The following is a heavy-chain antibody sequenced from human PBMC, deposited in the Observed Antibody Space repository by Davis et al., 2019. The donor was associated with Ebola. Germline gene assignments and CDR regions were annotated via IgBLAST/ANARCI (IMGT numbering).Heavy chain of an antibody. D-gene: IGHD5-12*01. CDR1: GFSFDEYA. V-gene: IGHV3-9*01. CDR2: INWNSGSI. Sequence: PGGSLRLSCAASGFSFDEYAMHWVRQVPGKGLEWVSGINWNSGSIGYADSVRGRFSISRDNARNSLSLKMNSLRTEDTALYYCAKDGRSSGYDWTNFDSWGQGALVTVSS. J-gene: IGHJ4*02. CDR3: AKDGRSSGYDWTNFDS.